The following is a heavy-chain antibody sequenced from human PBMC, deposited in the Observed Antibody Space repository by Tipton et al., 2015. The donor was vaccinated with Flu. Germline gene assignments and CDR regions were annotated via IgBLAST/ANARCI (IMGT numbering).Heavy chain of an antibody. D-gene: IGHD6-13*01. J-gene: IGHJ4*02. Sequence: LRLSCAASGFTLSSYWMSWVRQAPGKGLEWVANIKQDGSEKYYVDSVKGRSTISRDNAKNSLYLQMNSLRVEDTAVYYCVRAIAAAGSRWGQGTLVTVSS. CDR3: VRAIAAAGSR. CDR1: GFTLSSYW. V-gene: IGHV3-7*01. CDR2: IKQDGSEK.